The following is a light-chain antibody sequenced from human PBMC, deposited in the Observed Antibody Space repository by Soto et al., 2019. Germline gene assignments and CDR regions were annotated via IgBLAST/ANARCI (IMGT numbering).Light chain of an antibody. Sequence: EIVMTRSPATLSVSPGERATLSCGASQSISSNLAWYQPKPGQAPRLLMFRTSSRATGFPARFSGSGSGTEFNLTISSLKSEDFGVYYCQQYNNWPRDTFGGGTKVDIK. J-gene: IGKJ4*01. CDR2: RTS. CDR1: QSISSN. CDR3: QQYNNWPRDT. V-gene: IGKV3-15*01.